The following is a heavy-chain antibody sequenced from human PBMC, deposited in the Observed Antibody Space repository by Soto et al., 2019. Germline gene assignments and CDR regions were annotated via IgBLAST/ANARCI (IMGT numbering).Heavy chain of an antibody. CDR1: GGTFSSYA. D-gene: IGHD6-19*01. V-gene: IGHV1-69*01. Sequence: QVQLVQSGAEVKKPGSSVKVSCKASGGTFSSYAISWVRQAPGQGLEWMGGIIPIFGTANYAQKFQGRVTITADESTSTAYMERSSLRSEDTAVYYCARERAVAGARWFDPWGQGTLVTVSS. CDR2: IIPIFGTA. J-gene: IGHJ5*02. CDR3: ARERAVAGARWFDP.